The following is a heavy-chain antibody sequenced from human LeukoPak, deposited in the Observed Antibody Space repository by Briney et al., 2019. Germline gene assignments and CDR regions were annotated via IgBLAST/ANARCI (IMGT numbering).Heavy chain of an antibody. Sequence: SSETLSLTCAVYGGSFSGYYWSWIRQPPGKGLEWIGEINHSGSTNYNPSLKSRVTISVDTSKNQFSLKLSSVTAADTALYYCASGRMAGRRVDYWGQGTLVTVSS. J-gene: IGHJ4*02. CDR2: INHSGST. V-gene: IGHV4-34*01. CDR3: ASGRMAGRRVDY. D-gene: IGHD6-6*01. CDR1: GGSFSGYY.